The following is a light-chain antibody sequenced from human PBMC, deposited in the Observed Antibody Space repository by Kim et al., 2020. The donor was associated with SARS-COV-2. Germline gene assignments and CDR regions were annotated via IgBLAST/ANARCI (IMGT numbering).Light chain of an antibody. V-gene: IGKV3-11*01. Sequence: EIVLTQSPATLSLSPGERATLSCRASQNVYNFLAWYQHKPGQAPRLLIYDASNRATGIPARFSASGSETDFTLTISSLEPEDFAVYYCHQCSSWPLTLGGGTKLEI. CDR2: DAS. J-gene: IGKJ4*01. CDR1: QNVYNF. CDR3: HQCSSWPLT.